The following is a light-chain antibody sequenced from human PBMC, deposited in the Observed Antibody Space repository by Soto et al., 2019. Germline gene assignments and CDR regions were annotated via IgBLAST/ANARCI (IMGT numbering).Light chain of an antibody. CDR1: QSINSH. V-gene: IGKV3-11*01. CDR3: QQRSNWPLT. J-gene: IGKJ4*01. Sequence: EIVLTQSPPTLSLSPGERATLSFRASQSINSHLAWYQQKPGQAPRLLMYDASNRATDIPARFSGSGSGTDFTLTISSLDPEDFAVYYCQQRSNWPLTFGGGTKVEIK. CDR2: DAS.